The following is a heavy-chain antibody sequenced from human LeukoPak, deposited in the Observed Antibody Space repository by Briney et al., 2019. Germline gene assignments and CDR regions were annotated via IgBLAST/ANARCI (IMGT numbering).Heavy chain of an antibody. CDR1: GFTFDDYA. V-gene: IGHV3-9*01. CDR2: ISWNSGSI. J-gene: IGHJ6*02. Sequence: GRSLRLSCAASGFTFDDYAMHWVRQAPGKGLEWVSGISWNSGSIGYADSVKGRFTISRDNAKNTLYLQMNSLRAEDTALYYCASLGYSKGYYYGMDVWGQGTTVTVSS. CDR3: ASLGYSKGYYYGMDV. D-gene: IGHD4-11*01.